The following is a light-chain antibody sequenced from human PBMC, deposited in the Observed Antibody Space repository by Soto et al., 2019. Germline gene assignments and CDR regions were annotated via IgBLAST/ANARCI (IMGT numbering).Light chain of an antibody. CDR1: QSVSSN. CDR2: RTS. J-gene: IGKJ4*01. V-gene: IGKV3-15*01. CDR3: QQYNNWHSAT. Sequence: EILLTQCPGTLSLSPGERATLSCRASQSVSSNYLAWYQQKPGQAPRLLMFRTSSRATGFPARFSGSGSGTEFNLTISSLKSEDFGVYYCQQYNNWHSATFGGGTKVDIK.